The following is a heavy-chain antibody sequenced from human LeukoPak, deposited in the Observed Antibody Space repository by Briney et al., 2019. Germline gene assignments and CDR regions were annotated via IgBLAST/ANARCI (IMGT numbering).Heavy chain of an antibody. Sequence: GGSLRLSCAASGFTFSSYAMSGVRQAPGKGLEWVSAISGSGGRTYYTDSVKGRFTISRDNSKNTLYLQMNRLRAEDTAVYYCAKVSLYYYGSGSYFDYWGQGTLVTVSS. D-gene: IGHD3-10*01. V-gene: IGHV3-23*01. CDR3: AKVSLYYYGSGSYFDY. J-gene: IGHJ4*02. CDR1: GFTFSSYA. CDR2: ISGSGGRT.